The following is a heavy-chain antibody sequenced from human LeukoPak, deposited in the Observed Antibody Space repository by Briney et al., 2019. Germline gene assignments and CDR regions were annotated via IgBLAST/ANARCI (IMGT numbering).Heavy chain of an antibody. V-gene: IGHV4-39*01. J-gene: IGHJ4*02. CDR1: GGSISSSSYY. D-gene: IGHD1-26*01. CDR2: IYYSGST. Sequence: SETLSLTCTVSGGSISSSSYYWGWIRQPPGKGLEWIGSIYYSGSTYYNPSLKSRVTISVDTSKNQFSLKLSSVTAADTAVYYCARGVGANDYWGQGTLVTASS. CDR3: ARGVGANDY.